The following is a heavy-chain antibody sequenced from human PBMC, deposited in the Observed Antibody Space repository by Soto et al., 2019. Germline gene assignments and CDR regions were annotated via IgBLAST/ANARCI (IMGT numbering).Heavy chain of an antibody. CDR2: IYTGGST. D-gene: IGHD5-18*01. CDR3: ARESNYYSFYYMDV. CDR1: GFTVSSNY. J-gene: IGHJ6*03. Sequence: GGSLRLSCAASGFTVSSNYMSWVRQAPGKGQEWDSIIYTGGSTYYADSMKGRFTISRDTSKNTLYIQMNSLRAEDTVVYYCARESNYYSFYYMDVWGKGTTVTVSS. V-gene: IGHV3-66*01.